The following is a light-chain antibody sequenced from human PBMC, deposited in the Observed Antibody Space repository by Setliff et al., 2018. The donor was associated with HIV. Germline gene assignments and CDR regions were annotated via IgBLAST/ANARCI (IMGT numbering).Light chain of an antibody. CDR1: SSDVGGYNY. V-gene: IGLV2-14*01. J-gene: IGLJ1*01. CDR3: NSYTTISTLYA. CDR2: EVS. Sequence: QSALAQPASVSGSPGQSITIPCTGTSSDVGGYNYVSWYQQHPGKAPKLMIYEVSNRPSGVSNRFSASKSGNTASLTISGLQAEDEADYYCNSYTTISTLYAFGTGTKSPS.